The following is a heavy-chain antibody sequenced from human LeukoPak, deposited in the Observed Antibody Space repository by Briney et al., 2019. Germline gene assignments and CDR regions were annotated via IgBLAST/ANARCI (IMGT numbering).Heavy chain of an antibody. J-gene: IGHJ4*02. V-gene: IGHV4-34*01. D-gene: IGHD4-17*01. CDR1: GGSFSGYY. Sequence: SETLSLTCAVYGGSFSGYYWSWIRQPPGKGLEWIGEINHSGSTNCNPSLKSRVTISVDTSKNQFSLKLSSVTAADTAVYYCASSPGDYGGGYYFDYWGQGTLVTVSS. CDR2: INHSGST. CDR3: ASSPGDYGGGYYFDY.